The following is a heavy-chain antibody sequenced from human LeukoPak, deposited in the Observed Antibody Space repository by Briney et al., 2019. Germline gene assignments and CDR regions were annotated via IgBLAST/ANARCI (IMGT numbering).Heavy chain of an antibody. V-gene: IGHV1-8*01. CDR3: AREVYYDSSGYGYYYYYGMDV. J-gene: IGHJ6*02. CDR2: MNPNSGNT. D-gene: IGHD3-22*01. Sequence: GASVKVSCKASGYTFTSYDINWVRQATGQGLEWMGWMNPNSGNTGYAQKLQGRVTMTRNTSISTAYMELSSLRSEDTAVYYCAREVYYDSSGYGYYYYYGMDVWGQGTTVTVSS. CDR1: GYTFTSYD.